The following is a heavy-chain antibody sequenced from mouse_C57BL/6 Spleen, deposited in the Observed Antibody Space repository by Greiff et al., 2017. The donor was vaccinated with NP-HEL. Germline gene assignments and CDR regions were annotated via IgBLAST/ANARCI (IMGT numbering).Heavy chain of an antibody. CDR1: GFTFSDYG. Sequence: EVHLVESGGGLVKPGGSLKLSCAASGFTFSDYGMHWVRQAPEKGLEWVAYISSGSSTIYYADTVKGRFTISRDNAKNTLFRQMTRLRSEDTAMYYCAKESPGANWDGAYWGQGTLVTVSA. J-gene: IGHJ3*01. CDR2: ISSGSSTI. V-gene: IGHV5-17*01. CDR3: AKESPGANWDGAY. D-gene: IGHD4-1*01.